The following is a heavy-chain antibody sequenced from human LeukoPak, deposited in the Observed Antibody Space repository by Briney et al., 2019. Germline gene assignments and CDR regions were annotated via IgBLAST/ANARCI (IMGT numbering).Heavy chain of an antibody. CDR2: ISSSGSYI. Sequence: GGSLRLSCAASGFIFSNYDMNWVRQAPGKGLEWVSFISSSGSYIYFADSVNGRFTISRDNAKNSLFLQMNSLRAEDTGLYYCARATTAKRGSEGYWGRGTLVTVSS. CDR1: GFIFSNYD. J-gene: IGHJ4*02. V-gene: IGHV3-21*01. CDR3: ARATTAKRGSEGY. D-gene: IGHD4-11*01.